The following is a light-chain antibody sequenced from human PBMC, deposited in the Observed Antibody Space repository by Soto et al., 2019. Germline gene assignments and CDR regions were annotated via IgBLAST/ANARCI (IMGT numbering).Light chain of an antibody. CDR2: DAS. CDR3: QQRSNSWT. Sequence: EIVLTQSPATLSLSTGDRATLSCRASQSVSSYLSWYQQKPGQAPRLLIYDASNRATGIPARFSGSGSGTDFTLTISSLEPEDFAVYYCQQRSNSWTFGQGTRLEIK. J-gene: IGKJ5*01. CDR1: QSVSSY. V-gene: IGKV3-11*01.